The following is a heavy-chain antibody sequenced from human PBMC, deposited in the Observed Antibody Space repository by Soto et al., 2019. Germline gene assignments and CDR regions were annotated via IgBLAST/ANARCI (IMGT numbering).Heavy chain of an antibody. CDR3: ARAPQTAAPGTIDY. CDR2: ISPYNGNT. V-gene: IGHV1-18*01. CDR1: GYTFANFG. D-gene: IGHD6-13*01. Sequence: ASVKVSCKASGYTFANFGVLWVRQAPGQGLEWMGWISPYNGNTQYEQKLQGRVTLTTDTSTSTAYMEVRSLRSDDTAVYYCARAPQTAAPGTIDYWGQGTLVTVSS. J-gene: IGHJ4*02.